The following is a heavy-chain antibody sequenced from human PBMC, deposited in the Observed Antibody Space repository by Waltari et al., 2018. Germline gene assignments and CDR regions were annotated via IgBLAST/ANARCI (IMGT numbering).Heavy chain of an antibody. CDR1: GGSFSGYY. CDR3: ARGRTDSSGAIFDY. CDR2: INHSGST. D-gene: IGHD3-22*01. J-gene: IGHJ4*02. Sequence: QVQLQQWGAGLLKPSETLSLTCAVYGGSFSGYYWSWIRQPPGKGLEWIGEINHSGSTNYNPSLKSRVTISVDTSKNQFSLKLSSVTAADTAVYYCARGRTDSSGAIFDYWGQGTLVTVSS. V-gene: IGHV4-34*01.